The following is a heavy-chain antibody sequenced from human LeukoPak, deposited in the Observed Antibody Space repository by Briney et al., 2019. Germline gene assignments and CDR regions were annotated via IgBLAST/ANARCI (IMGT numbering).Heavy chain of an antibody. D-gene: IGHD4-17*01. J-gene: IGHJ1*01. CDR1: GGSISSYY. CDR3: ARGPEMVTTSPAEYFQH. V-gene: IGHV4-39*07. CDR2: IYYSGST. Sequence: SETLSLTCTVSGGSISSYYWSWIRQPPGKGLEWIGSIYYSGSTYYNPSLKSRVTISVDTSKNQFSLKLSSVTAADTAVYYCARGPEMVTTSPAEYFQHWGQGTLVTVSS.